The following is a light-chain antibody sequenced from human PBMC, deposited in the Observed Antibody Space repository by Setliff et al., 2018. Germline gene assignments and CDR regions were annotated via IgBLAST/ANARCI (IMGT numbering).Light chain of an antibody. J-gene: IGLJ1*01. CDR1: SSNIGNNY. CDR2: DNE. Sequence: QSVLTQPPSVSAAPGQKATISCSGSSSNIGNNYVSWYQQLPGTAPKLLIYDNERPSGIPDRFSASKSGTSATLGITGLQTGDEADYYCGAWDRSLSVDVFGTGTKVTVL. V-gene: IGLV1-51*01. CDR3: GAWDRSLSVDV.